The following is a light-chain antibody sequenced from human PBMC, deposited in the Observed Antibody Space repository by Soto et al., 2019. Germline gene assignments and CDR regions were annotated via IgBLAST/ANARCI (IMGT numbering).Light chain of an antibody. Sequence: DIVMTQSPDSLAVSLGERATINCKSNQSVLYSSNNKNYLAWYQQKPGQPPKLLIYWASTRESGVPDRFSGSGSGTDFTLTISSLQAEDVAVYYCQQYYSTPITFGRGTRLEIK. CDR3: QQYYSTPIT. CDR2: WAS. V-gene: IGKV4-1*01. CDR1: QSVLYSSNNKNY. J-gene: IGKJ5*01.